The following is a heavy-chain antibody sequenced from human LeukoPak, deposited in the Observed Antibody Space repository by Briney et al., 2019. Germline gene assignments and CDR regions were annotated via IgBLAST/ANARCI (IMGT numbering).Heavy chain of an antibody. D-gene: IGHD3-22*01. CDR3: ARGYDSSGPDY. CDR2: IWYDGSNK. CDR1: GFTFSSYG. Sequence: GGSLRLSCAASGFTFSSYGMHWVRQAPGKRLEWVAVIWYDGSNKYYADSVKGRFTISRDNSKNTLYLQMNSLRAEDTAVYYCARGYDSSGPDYWGQGTLVTVSS. V-gene: IGHV3-33*01. J-gene: IGHJ4*02.